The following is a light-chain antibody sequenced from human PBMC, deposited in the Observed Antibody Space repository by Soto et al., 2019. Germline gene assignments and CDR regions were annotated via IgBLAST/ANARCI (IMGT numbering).Light chain of an antibody. CDR2: GAS. J-gene: IGKJ1*01. CDR1: QSVSSN. Sequence: EIVMTQSPATLSVSPGERATLSCRASQSVSSNLAWYQRKPGQAPRLLIYGASTRATGIPARFSGSGSGTEFTLNISSLQSEDVSVYYCQQYNNWPPWTFGQGTKVEIK. CDR3: QQYNNWPPWT. V-gene: IGKV3-15*01.